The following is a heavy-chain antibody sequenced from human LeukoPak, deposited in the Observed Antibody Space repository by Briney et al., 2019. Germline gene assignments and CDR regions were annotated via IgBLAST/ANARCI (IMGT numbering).Heavy chain of an antibody. D-gene: IGHD3-10*01. J-gene: IGHJ4*02. CDR2: INAGSAYT. CDR3: ARGVEISLRWLPDN. Sequence: ASVKVSCKASGYNFIKYVIHWVRQAPGQRLEWMGWINAGSAYTKVSQSFQDRVTITRDTSASTAYLEVSSLRYEDRAVYYCARGVEISLRWLPDNWGQGTLVIVSS. V-gene: IGHV1-3*01. CDR1: GYNFIKYV.